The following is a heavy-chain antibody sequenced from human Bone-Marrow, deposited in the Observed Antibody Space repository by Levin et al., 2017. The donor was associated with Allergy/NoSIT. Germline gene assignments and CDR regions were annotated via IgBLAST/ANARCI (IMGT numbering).Heavy chain of an antibody. J-gene: IGHJ5*02. D-gene: IGHD2-2*01. CDR1: GGTFSSYA. CDR3: ARDMVGCSSTSCYRRPYNWFDP. Sequence: ASVKVSCKASGGTFSSYAISWVRQAPGQGLEWMGGIIPIFGTANYAQKFQGRVTITADESTSTAYMELSSLRSEDTAVYYCARDMVGCSSTSCYRRPYNWFDPWGQGTLVTVSS. CDR2: IIPIFGTA. V-gene: IGHV1-69*13.